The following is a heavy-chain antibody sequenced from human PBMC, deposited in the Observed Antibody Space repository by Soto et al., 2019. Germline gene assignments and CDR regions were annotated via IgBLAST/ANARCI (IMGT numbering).Heavy chain of an antibody. Sequence: GGSLRLSCAASGFTFSSYAMHWVRQAPGKGLEWVAVISYDGSNKYYADSVKGRFTISRDNSKNTLYLQMNSLRAEDTAVYYCARGLLRFLEWFSIYYYSGMDVWGQGTTVTVYS. CDR1: GFTFSSYA. CDR3: ARGLLRFLEWFSIYYYSGMDV. CDR2: ISYDGSNK. V-gene: IGHV3-30-3*01. D-gene: IGHD3-3*01. J-gene: IGHJ6*02.